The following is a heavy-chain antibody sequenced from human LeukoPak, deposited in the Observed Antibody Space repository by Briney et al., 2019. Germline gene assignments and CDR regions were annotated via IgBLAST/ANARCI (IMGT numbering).Heavy chain of an antibody. V-gene: IGHV1-69*05. Sequence: GASVKVSCKASGGTSSSYAISWVRQAPGQGLEWMGGIIPIFGTANYAQKFQERVTITRDMSTSTAYMELSSLRSEDTAVYYRAAEYSSSWLGFDPWGQGTLVTVSS. J-gene: IGHJ5*02. CDR1: GGTSSSYA. CDR2: IIPIFGTA. D-gene: IGHD6-13*01. CDR3: AAEYSSSWLGFDP.